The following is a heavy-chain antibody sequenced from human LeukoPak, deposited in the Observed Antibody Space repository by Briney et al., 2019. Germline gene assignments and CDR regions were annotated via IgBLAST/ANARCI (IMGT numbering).Heavy chain of an antibody. CDR3: ARRTPLHYMDV. J-gene: IGHJ6*03. D-gene: IGHD2-15*01. CDR1: GGSISSSSYY. CDR2: IYYSGST. Sequence: SETLSLTCTVSGGSISSSSYYWGWIRQPPGKGLEWIRSIYYSGSTYYNPSLKSRVTISVDTSKNQFSLKLSSVTAADTAVYYCARRTPLHYMDVWGKGTTVTVSS. V-gene: IGHV4-39*01.